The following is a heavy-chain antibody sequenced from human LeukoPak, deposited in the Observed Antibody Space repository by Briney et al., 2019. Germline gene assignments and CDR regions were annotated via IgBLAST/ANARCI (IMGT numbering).Heavy chain of an antibody. CDR1: GFTVSAYA. V-gene: IGHV3-23*01. Sequence: GGSLRLSCAASGFTVSAYAMAWVRQAPGKGLEWVSTIYDDNTYYADSVKGRFAISTDNPKNTLYLQMNSLRVEDTAVYFCAARKVRGVWFYLDYWGQGTLVTVSS. D-gene: IGHD3-10*01. CDR2: IYDDNT. J-gene: IGHJ4*02. CDR3: AARKVRGVWFYLDY.